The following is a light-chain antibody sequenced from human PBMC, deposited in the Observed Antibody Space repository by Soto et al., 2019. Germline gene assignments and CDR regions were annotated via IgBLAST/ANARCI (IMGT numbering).Light chain of an antibody. Sequence: DIQMTQSPSTLSASVGDRVTITCRASQSINNWLAWYQQKPGKAPKFLIYDASNLESGVPSRFSGSASGTELTLTISSLQPDDFATYYCQQYYNYPLTFGGGTKVDI. V-gene: IGKV1-5*01. J-gene: IGKJ4*01. CDR1: QSINNW. CDR3: QQYYNYPLT. CDR2: DAS.